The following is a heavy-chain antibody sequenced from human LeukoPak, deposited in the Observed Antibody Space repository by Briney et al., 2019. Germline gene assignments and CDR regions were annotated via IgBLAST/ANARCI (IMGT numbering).Heavy chain of an antibody. Sequence: SETLSLTCTASGGSIGSSSYFWGWIRQPSGKGLEWIGSFSYRGGAYHNPSLASRVTISRDTSTSQFSLKLRSVTAADTAVYYRARQVARSLISLRLVSLDSFDIWGQGTTVTVSS. CDR3: ARQVARSLISLRLVSLDSFDI. CDR1: GGSIGSSSYF. CDR2: FSYRGGA. D-gene: IGHD3-10*01. V-gene: IGHV4-39*07. J-gene: IGHJ3*02.